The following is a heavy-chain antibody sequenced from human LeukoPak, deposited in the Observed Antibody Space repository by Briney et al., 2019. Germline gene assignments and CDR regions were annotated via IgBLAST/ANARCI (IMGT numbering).Heavy chain of an antibody. CDR2: TYYSGYT. V-gene: IGHV4-39*01. CDR1: GGSLSSTNYY. D-gene: IGHD2-2*01. J-gene: IGHJ5*02. Sequence: SETLSLTCTVSGGSLSSTNYYWVWIRQSPGKGLEWIASTYYSGYTFYNPSLKSRVTISVDTSKNQFSLKLTSVTAAETSVYYCARQVVPGRIGFGNWFDPWGQGTLVTVSS. CDR3: ARQVVPGRIGFGNWFDP.